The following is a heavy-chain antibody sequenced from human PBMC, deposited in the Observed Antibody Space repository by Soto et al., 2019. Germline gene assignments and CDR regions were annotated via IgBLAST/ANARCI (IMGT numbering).Heavy chain of an antibody. Sequence: EASVKVSCKASGYTFTSYGISWVRQGPGQGLEWMGWISAYNGNTKYSQKFQGRVSITRDTSASTAYMELSSLRSEDTAVYYCARGPNYGDIHFDYWGQGPLVTVSS. V-gene: IGHV1-18*01. CDR1: GYTFTSYG. D-gene: IGHD4-17*01. CDR3: ARGPNYGDIHFDY. CDR2: ISAYNGNT. J-gene: IGHJ4*02.